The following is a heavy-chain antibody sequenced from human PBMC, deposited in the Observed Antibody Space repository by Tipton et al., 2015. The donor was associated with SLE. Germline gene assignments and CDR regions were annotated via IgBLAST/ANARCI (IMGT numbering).Heavy chain of an antibody. CDR3: ARDFWSGYGSFDY. Sequence: TLSLTCAVYGGSFSGYYWNWIRQPPGKALEWIGYVYYSGSTKYNPSLKSRVTISVDTSKNQFSLKLGSVTAADTAVYYCARDFWSGYGSFDYWGQGNLVTVSS. J-gene: IGHJ4*02. CDR2: VYYSGST. CDR1: GGSFSGYY. V-gene: IGHV4-59*01. D-gene: IGHD3-3*01.